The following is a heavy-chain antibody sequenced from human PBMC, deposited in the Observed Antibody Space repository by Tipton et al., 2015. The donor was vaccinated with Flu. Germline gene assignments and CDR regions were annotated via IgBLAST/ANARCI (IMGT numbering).Heavy chain of an antibody. V-gene: IGHV1-18*04. CDR2: ISGYNGDT. D-gene: IGHD2-2*01. Sequence: QMQLVQSGAEVKKPGASVKVSCQASGYTFTSYGISWVRQAPGQGLEWLGWISGYNGDTKYAQKVQDRVTMTTDTSTSTAYMELRSLRSDDTSVYYCARDEDLQLLFQFGMDVWGQGTTVIVSS. CDR1: GYTFTSYG. J-gene: IGHJ6*02. CDR3: ARDEDLQLLFQFGMDV.